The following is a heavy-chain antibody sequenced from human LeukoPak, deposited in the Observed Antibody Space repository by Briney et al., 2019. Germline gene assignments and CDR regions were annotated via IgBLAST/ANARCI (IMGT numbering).Heavy chain of an antibody. CDR3: AREQMTTVTTNWFDP. V-gene: IGHV1-2*02. CDR2: INPNSGGT. Sequence: GASVKVSCKASGYTFTGYYMHWVRQAPGQGLEWMGWINPNSGGTNYAQKFQGRVTMTRDTSISTAYMELSRLRSDDTAVYYCAREQMTTVTTNWFDPWGQGTLVTVSS. D-gene: IGHD4-17*01. J-gene: IGHJ5*02. CDR1: GYTFTGYY.